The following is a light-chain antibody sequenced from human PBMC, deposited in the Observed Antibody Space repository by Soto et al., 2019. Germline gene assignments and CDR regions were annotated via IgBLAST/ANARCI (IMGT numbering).Light chain of an antibody. J-gene: IGKJ1*01. V-gene: IGKV3-15*01. CDR1: QSVSSN. CDR3: QQYNNWWT. Sequence: EIVMTQSPATLSVSPVERATLSGRASQSVSSNLAWYQQKPGQAPRLLIYGASTRATGIPARFSGSGSGTEFTLTISSLQSEDFAVYYCQQYNNWWTFGQGTKVDIK. CDR2: GAS.